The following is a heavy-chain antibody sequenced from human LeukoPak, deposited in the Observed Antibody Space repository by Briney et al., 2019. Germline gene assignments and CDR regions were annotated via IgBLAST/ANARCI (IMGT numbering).Heavy chain of an antibody. Sequence: GGSLRLSCAASGFTFSSYWMHWVRQAPGKGLVWVSRINSDGSSTSYADSVKGRFTIYRDNAKNTLYLQMNSLRAEDTAVYYCAREGQILWFGEFGMDVWGQGTTVTVSS. CDR1: GFTFSSYW. J-gene: IGHJ6*02. V-gene: IGHV3-74*01. CDR3: AREGQILWFGEFGMDV. D-gene: IGHD3-10*01. CDR2: INSDGSST.